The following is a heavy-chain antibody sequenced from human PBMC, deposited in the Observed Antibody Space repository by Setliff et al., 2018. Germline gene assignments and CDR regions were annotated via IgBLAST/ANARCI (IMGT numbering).Heavy chain of an antibody. CDR2: VKEDGSEK. Sequence: GGSLRLSCVGSGFIFRNYWMSWVRQAPGKGLEWVANVKEDGSEKFYLDSVKGRFTISRDNAKNSLYLQMNSLRAEDTAVYYRARVVRYYLDYWGQGTQVTVSS. CDR1: GFIFRNYW. J-gene: IGHJ4*02. D-gene: IGHD2-8*01. V-gene: IGHV3-7*01. CDR3: ARVVRYYLDY.